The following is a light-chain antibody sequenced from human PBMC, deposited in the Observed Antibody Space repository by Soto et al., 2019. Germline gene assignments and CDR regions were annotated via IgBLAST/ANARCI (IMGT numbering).Light chain of an antibody. V-gene: IGLV2-18*01. J-gene: IGLJ2*01. Sequence: QSALTQPPSVSASPGQSVTIPCTATSSDVGAYNRVSWYQQYPGTPPKLMISEVNNRPSGVPDRFSGSKSGNTASLTISGLQAKDEADYYCSLYTSSSTVAFGGGTKVTVL. CDR3: SLYTSSSTVA. CDR2: EVN. CDR1: SSDVGAYNR.